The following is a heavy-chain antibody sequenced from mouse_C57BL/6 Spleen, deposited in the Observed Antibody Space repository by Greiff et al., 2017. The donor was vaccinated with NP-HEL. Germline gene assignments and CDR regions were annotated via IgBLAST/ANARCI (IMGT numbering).Heavy chain of an antibody. V-gene: IGHV1-15*01. CDR3: TRSIYSNYLFDY. CDR1: GYTFTDYE. CDR2: IDPETGGT. D-gene: IGHD2-5*01. Sequence: VKLMESGAELVRPGASVTLSCKASGYTFTDYEMHWVKQTPVHGLEWIGAIDPETGGTAYNQKFKGKAILTADKSSSTAYMELRSLTSEDSAVYYCTRSIYSNYLFDYWGQGTTLTVSS. J-gene: IGHJ2*01.